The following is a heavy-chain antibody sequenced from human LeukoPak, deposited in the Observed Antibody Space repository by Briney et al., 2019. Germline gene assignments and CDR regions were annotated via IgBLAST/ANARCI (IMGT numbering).Heavy chain of an antibody. CDR1: GYTFTSYG. CDR3: ATEGILRRGYYYYYYMDV. Sequence: GASVKVSCKASGYTFTSYGINWVRQAPGKGLEWMGGFDPEDGETIYAQKFQGRVTMTEDTSTDTAYMELSSLRSEDTAVYYCATEGILRRGYYYYYYMDVWGKGTTVTVSS. D-gene: IGHD2-15*01. J-gene: IGHJ6*03. CDR2: FDPEDGET. V-gene: IGHV1-24*01.